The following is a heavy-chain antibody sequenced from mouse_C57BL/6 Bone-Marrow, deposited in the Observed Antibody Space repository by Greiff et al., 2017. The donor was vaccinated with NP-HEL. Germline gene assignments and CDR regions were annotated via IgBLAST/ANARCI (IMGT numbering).Heavy chain of an antibody. J-gene: IGHJ2*01. CDR3: ARYGYDGCDY. CDR2: ISSGSSTI. Sequence: EVQRVESGGGLVKPGGSLKLSCAASGFTFSDYGMHWVRQAPEKGLEWVAYISSGSSTIHYADTVKGRFTISRDNAKNTLFLQMTSLRSEDTAMYYCARYGYDGCDYWGQGTTLTVSA. V-gene: IGHV5-17*01. CDR1: GFTFSDYG. D-gene: IGHD2-2*01.